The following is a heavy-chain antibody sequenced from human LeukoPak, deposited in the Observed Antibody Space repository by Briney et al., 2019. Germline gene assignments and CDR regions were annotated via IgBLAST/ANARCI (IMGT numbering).Heavy chain of an antibody. V-gene: IGHV1-2*02. CDR1: GYTFTGYY. J-gene: IGHJ2*01. Sequence: GASVKVSCKASGYTFTGYYMHWVRQAPGQGLEWMGWINPNSGGTNYAQKFQGRVTITRDTSISTAYMELSSLRSDDTAVYYCARDPLTHVRFFDWLLESRGSLSWYFDLGGRGTLVTVPS. D-gene: IGHD3-9*01. CDR3: ARDPLTHVRFFDWLLESRGSLSWYFDL. CDR2: INPNSGGT.